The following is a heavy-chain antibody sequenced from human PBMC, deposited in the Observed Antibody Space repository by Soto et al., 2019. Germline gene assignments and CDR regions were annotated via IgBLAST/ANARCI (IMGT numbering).Heavy chain of an antibody. CDR1: GYTFTSHG. CDR3: TRMVRGSNIDYYHYMDV. Sequence: QVQLVQSGAEVKKPGASVKVSCKASGYTFTSHGISWVRQAPGQGLEWMGWISAYNGDTNYAQKLQGRVTVSPDTATSTAYMELRSLRSEDTAVYYCTRMVRGSNIDYYHYMDVWGKGTTVTVSS. V-gene: IGHV1-18*01. D-gene: IGHD3-10*01. J-gene: IGHJ6*03. CDR2: ISAYNGDT.